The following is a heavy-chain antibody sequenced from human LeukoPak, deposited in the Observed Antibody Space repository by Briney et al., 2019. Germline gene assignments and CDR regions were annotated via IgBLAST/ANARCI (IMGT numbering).Heavy chain of an antibody. CDR1: GFTLSSYA. D-gene: IGHD1-26*01. J-gene: IGHJ4*02. Sequence: GGSLRLSCAASGFTLSSYAMSWVRQAPGKGLEWVSGIRASGGSTYFADSVKGRFTVSRDSSKNTLHLQMNSLRAEDTAVYYCARDIELSCWGQGTLVTVSS. CDR3: ARDIELSC. CDR2: IRASGGST. V-gene: IGHV3-23*01.